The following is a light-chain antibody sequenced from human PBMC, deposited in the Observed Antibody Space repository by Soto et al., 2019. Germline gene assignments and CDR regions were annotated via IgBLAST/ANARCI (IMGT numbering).Light chain of an antibody. CDR3: QQRNSWPPIT. CDR1: QSVRTY. CDR2: DAS. Sequence: ELVLTQSPVTLSLSPGERATLSCRASQSVRTYLAWYQVKPGQAPRLLIYDASSRASGVPARFSGSVSGTDFTLPISSLEPEDFAPYYGQQRNSWPPITFGQGTRLEIK. V-gene: IGKV3-11*01. J-gene: IGKJ5*01.